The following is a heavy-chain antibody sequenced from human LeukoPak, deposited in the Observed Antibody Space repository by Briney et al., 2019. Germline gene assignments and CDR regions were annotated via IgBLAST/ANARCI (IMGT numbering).Heavy chain of an antibody. D-gene: IGHD6-19*01. CDR2: ISGSGGST. CDR3: AKDLVSSGWYGDAFDI. CDR1: GFTFSSYA. Sequence: PGGSLRLSCAASGFTFSSYAMSWVRQAPGKGLEWVSAISGSGGSTYYADSVKGRFTISRDNSENTLYLQMNSLRAEDTAVYYCAKDLVSSGWYGDAFDIWGQGTMVTVSS. V-gene: IGHV3-23*01. J-gene: IGHJ3*02.